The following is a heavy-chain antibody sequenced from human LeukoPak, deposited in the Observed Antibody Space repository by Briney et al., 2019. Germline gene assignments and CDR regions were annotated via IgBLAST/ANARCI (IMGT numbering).Heavy chain of an antibody. D-gene: IGHD5-12*01. CDR2: ITGSHGPT. V-gene: IGHV3-23*01. CDR1: GFTFSSFA. J-gene: IGHJ4*02. CDR3: ARDRRPARTYSGLFDY. Sequence: GGSLRLSCAASGFTFSSFAMTWVRQAPGKGLEWVSSITGSHGPTYNTDSVKGRFTISRDNSQNTLYLQMSSLSAEDSAIYYCARDRRPARTYSGLFDYWGQGTLVTVSS.